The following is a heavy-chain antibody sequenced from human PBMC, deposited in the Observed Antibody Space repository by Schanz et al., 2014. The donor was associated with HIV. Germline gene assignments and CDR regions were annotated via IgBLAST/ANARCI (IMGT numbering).Heavy chain of an antibody. J-gene: IGHJ4*02. CDR2: IIPIFGTT. V-gene: IGHV1-69*06. CDR3: ARTVVPAKREYAMDV. CDR1: GYTLNGYY. D-gene: IGHD2-2*01. Sequence: QVQLVQSGAEVKKPGASVKVSCKASGYTLNGYYMHWVRQAPGQGLEWMGGIIPIFGTTNYAQKFQGRVTITADKSTTTSYMELSSLRSEDTAVYYCARTVVPAKREYAMDVWGQGTLVTVSP.